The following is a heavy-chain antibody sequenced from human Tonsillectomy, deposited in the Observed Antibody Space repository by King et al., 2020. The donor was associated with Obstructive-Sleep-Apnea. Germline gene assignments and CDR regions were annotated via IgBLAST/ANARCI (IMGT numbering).Heavy chain of an antibody. Sequence: QLQESGPGLVKPSETLSLTCTVSGGSISSSSYYWGWIRQPPGKGLEWIGSIYYSGSTYYNPSLKSRVTISVDTSKNPFSLKLGSVTAADTAVYYCARVSGVGYYYDSSGYYYFDYWGQGTLVTVSS. CDR3: ARVSGVGYYYDSSGYYYFDY. J-gene: IGHJ4*02. CDR2: IYYSGST. D-gene: IGHD3-22*01. CDR1: GGSISSSSYY. V-gene: IGHV4-39*07.